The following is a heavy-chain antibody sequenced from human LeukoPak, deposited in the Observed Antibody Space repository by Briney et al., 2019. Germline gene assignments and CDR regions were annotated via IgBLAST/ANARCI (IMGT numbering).Heavy chain of an antibody. J-gene: IGHJ4*02. Sequence: QAGGSLRLSCAASGFIFSFYCMHWVRQAPGKGPMWVSRICPDGTGISYADSVKARFTTSRDNAKNTVYLQMNSLREEDTAVYYCVRDFRSADYWGQGTLVTVSS. CDR2: ICPDGTGI. CDR3: VRDFRSADY. V-gene: IGHV3-74*01. CDR1: GFIFSFYC.